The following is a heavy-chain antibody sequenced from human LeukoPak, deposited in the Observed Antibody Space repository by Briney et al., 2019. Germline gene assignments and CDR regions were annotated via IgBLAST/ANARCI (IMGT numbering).Heavy chain of an antibody. J-gene: IGHJ4*02. CDR1: GGSISSYY. D-gene: IGHD6-13*01. Sequence: SETLSLTCTVSGGSISSYYWSWIRQPPGKGLEWIGYIYYSGSTNYNPPLKSRVTISVDTSKNQFTLKLSSVTAADTAVYYCARHRGLIAAAEAFDYWGQGTLVAVSS. V-gene: IGHV4-59*08. CDR3: ARHRGLIAAAEAFDY. CDR2: IYYSGST.